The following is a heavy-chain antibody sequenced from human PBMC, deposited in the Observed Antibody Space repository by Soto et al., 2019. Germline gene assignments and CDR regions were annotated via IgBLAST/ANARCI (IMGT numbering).Heavy chain of an antibody. V-gene: IGHV3-66*01. CDR2: IYSGGST. Sequence: PGGSLRLSCAASGFTVSSNYMSWVRQAPGKGLEWVSVIYSGGSTYYADSVKGRFTISRDNSKNTLYLQMYSLRAEDTAVYYCARDMVRGLYPEYFQHWGQGTLVTVSS. D-gene: IGHD3-10*01. CDR3: ARDMVRGLYPEYFQH. J-gene: IGHJ1*01. CDR1: GFTVSSNY.